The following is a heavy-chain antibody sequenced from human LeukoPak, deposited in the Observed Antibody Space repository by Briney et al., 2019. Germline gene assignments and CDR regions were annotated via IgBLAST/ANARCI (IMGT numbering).Heavy chain of an antibody. J-gene: IGHJ4*02. D-gene: IGHD3-9*01. CDR2: INHSGST. CDR1: GGSFSGYY. Sequence: PSETLSLTCAVYGGSFSGYYWSWIRQPPGKGLEWIGEINHSGSTNYNPSLKSRVTISVDTSKNQFSLKLSSVTAADTAVYYCARVIPGLRYFGYWGQGTLVTVSS. V-gene: IGHV4-34*01. CDR3: ARVIPGLRYFGY.